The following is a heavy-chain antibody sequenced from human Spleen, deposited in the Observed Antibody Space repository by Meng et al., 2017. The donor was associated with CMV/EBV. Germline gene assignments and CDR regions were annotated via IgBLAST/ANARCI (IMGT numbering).Heavy chain of an antibody. CDR2: ISARDGET. J-gene: IGHJ4*02. CDR1: GYTFSNYG. Sequence: QVQLLQSGTEVKKPGASVKVSCKASGYTFSNYGISWLRQAPGQGLEWMGWISARDGETNFPQKFQGRVTLTTDTSTSTAYMELRNLRFDDTAVYFCARDWEGRGRHVITDYWGQGTLVTVSS. V-gene: IGHV1-18*01. D-gene: IGHD1-26*01. CDR3: ARDWEGRGRHVITDY.